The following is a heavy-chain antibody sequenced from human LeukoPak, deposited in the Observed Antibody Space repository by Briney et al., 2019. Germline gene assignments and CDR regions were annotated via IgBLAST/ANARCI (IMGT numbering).Heavy chain of an antibody. J-gene: IGHJ4*02. V-gene: IGHV3-33*01. Sequence: GGSLRLSRAASGFTFSSYGMHWVRQAPGKGLEWVAVIWYDGSNKYYADSVKGRFTISRDNSKNTLYLQMNSLRAEDTAVYYCARESIAAATPYYFDYWGQGTLVTVSS. CDR1: GFTFSSYG. CDR3: ARESIAAATPYYFDY. CDR2: IWYDGSNK. D-gene: IGHD6-13*01.